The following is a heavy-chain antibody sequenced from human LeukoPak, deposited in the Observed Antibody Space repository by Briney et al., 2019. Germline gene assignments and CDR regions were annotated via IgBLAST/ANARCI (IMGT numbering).Heavy chain of an antibody. D-gene: IGHD1-26*01. CDR2: ITHNGGT. V-gene: IGHV4-34*01. CDR3: ARGNSGSHWGDHYFYMDV. Sequence: PSETLSLTCAVYGGSFRGYFWGWVRQTPGKGLEWLGEITHNGGTNYMPSLSGRVFVFQDVSKNQFSLKLSSVTAADTGVYYCARGNSGSHWGDHYFYMDVWGKGTTVIVSS. CDR1: GGSFRGYF. J-gene: IGHJ6*03.